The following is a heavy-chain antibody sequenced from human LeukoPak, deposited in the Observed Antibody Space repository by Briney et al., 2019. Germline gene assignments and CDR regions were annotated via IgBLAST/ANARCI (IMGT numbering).Heavy chain of an antibody. J-gene: IGHJ4*02. Sequence: GGSLRLSCTASGFTFGDYAMSWFRQAPGKGLEWVGFIRSKAYGGTTEYAASVKGRFTISRDDSKSIAYLQMNSLKTEDTAVYYCTRSGYYYGSGSYYTGYYFDYCGQGTLVTVSS. CDR3: TRSGYYYGSGSYYTGYYFDY. CDR2: IRSKAYGGTT. V-gene: IGHV3-49*03. D-gene: IGHD3-10*01. CDR1: GFTFGDYA.